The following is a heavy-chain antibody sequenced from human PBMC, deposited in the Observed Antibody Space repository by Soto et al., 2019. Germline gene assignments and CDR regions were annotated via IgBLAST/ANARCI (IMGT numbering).Heavy chain of an antibody. CDR2: ISSSSSYI. CDR1: GFTFSSYS. CDR3: ARGVVVAAHVDY. D-gene: IGHD2-15*01. V-gene: IGHV3-21*01. Sequence: GGSLRLSCAASGFTFSSYSMNWVRQAPGKGLEWVSSISSSSSYIYYADSVKGRFTISRDNAKNSMYLQMNSLRAEDTAVYYCARGVVVAAHVDYWGQGTLVTVSS. J-gene: IGHJ4*02.